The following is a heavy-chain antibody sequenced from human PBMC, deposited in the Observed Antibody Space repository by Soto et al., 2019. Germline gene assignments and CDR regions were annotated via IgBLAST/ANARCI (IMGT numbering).Heavy chain of an antibody. CDR3: AREVRGGFTGIFDQ. CDR2: IYTDGTT. Sequence: QVQLQGSGPGQVKPSETLSLTYTVSGDSISDYFYWSWIRQPAGKGLEWIGRIYTDGTTKYNPSLKSRVTLSLDKSKNQFSLRLSYVTAADTAGYYFAREVRGGFTGIFDQWGRGSRVTVSS. J-gene: IGHJ4*02. D-gene: IGHD2-15*01. V-gene: IGHV4-4*07. CDR1: GDSISDYFY.